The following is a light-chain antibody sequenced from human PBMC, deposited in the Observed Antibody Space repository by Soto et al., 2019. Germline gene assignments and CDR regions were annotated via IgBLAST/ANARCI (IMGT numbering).Light chain of an antibody. Sequence: QSALTQPPSASGSPGQSVTISCTGSATDVGGYEYVSWYQQHPGKSPHLIIFEVNKRPSGVPNRFSGSKSGNTASLTVSALQADDEASYYCSSFAGANIWVFGGGTQLTVL. J-gene: IGLJ3*02. V-gene: IGLV2-8*01. CDR3: SSFAGANIWV. CDR2: EVN. CDR1: ATDVGGYEY.